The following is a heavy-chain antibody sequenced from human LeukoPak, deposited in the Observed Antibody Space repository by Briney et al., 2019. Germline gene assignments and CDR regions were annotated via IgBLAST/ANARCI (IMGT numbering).Heavy chain of an antibody. Sequence: GASVKVSCKASGFTFTRSAMQWVRQARGRRLEWIGWIVVGSGNTNYAQKFQERVTITRDMSTSTAYMELSSLRSEDTAMYYCAAADYYDSSGYYPYAFHIWGQGTMVTVSS. J-gene: IGHJ3*02. CDR3: AAADYYDSSGYYPYAFHI. D-gene: IGHD3-22*01. V-gene: IGHV1-58*02. CDR2: IVVGSGNT. CDR1: GFTFTRSA.